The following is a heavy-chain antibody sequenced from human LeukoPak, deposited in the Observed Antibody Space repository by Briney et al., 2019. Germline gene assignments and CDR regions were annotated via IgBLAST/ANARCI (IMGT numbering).Heavy chain of an antibody. CDR2: IYYSGST. J-gene: IGHJ5*02. Sequence: SETLSLTCSVSRDSVSRSSYYWGWIRQPPGKGLEWLGYIYYSGSTNYNPSLKSRVTISVDTSKNQFSLKLSSVTAADTAVYYCARDNSVGDTAWWFDPWGQGTLVTVSS. D-gene: IGHD1-26*01. CDR1: RDSVSRSSYY. CDR3: ARDNSVGDTAWWFDP. V-gene: IGHV4-61*01.